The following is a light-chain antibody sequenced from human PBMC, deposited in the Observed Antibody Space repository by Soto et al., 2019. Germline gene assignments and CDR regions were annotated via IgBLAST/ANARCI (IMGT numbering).Light chain of an antibody. CDR3: QQSYSISIT. J-gene: IGKJ5*01. CDR1: QNIGSY. Sequence: DIQMTQSPFSLSASVGDRVTITCRASQNIGSYLNWYQHEAGKAPRLLIYASSSLDTGVPSRFSGRRSGTNFTLTISSLQPEDSATYYCQQSYSISITFGQGTRLEIK. V-gene: IGKV1-39*01. CDR2: ASS.